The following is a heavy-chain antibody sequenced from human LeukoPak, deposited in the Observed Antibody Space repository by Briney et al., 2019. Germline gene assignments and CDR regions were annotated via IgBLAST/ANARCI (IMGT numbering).Heavy chain of an antibody. D-gene: IGHD1-26*01. Sequence: KPSETLSLTCAVYGGSFSGYYWSWIRQPPGKGLEWIGEINHSGSTNYNPSHKSRVTISVDTSKNQFSLKLSSVTAADTAVYYCASRDLSGSYLVHWFDPWGQGTLVTVSS. CDR2: INHSGST. CDR1: GGSFSGYY. CDR3: ASRDLSGSYLVHWFDP. V-gene: IGHV4-34*01. J-gene: IGHJ5*02.